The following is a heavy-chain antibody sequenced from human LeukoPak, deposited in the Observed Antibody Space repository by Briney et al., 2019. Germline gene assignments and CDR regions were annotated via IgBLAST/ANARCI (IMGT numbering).Heavy chain of an antibody. CDR3: AKGYSSRHYGMDV. CDR2: ISYDGSNK. V-gene: IGHV3-30*18. J-gene: IGHJ6*02. Sequence: GRSLRLSCAASGFTFSSYGMHWVRQAPGKGLEWVAVISYDGSNKYYADSVKGRFTISRDNSKNTLYLQMNSLRAEDTAMYYCAKGYSSRHYGMDVWGQGTTVTVSS. D-gene: IGHD6-13*01. CDR1: GFTFSSYG.